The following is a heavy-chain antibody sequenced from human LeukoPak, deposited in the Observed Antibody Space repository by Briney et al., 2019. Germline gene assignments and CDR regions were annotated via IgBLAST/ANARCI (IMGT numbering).Heavy chain of an antibody. D-gene: IGHD2-2*01. Sequence: GGSLRLSCAASGFTFSSYWMTWVRQVPGKGLEWVANTKQDATEKKYVDSVKGRFTISRDNAKNSLYLQMNSLRAEDTAVYYCARTSSTKCYDYWGQGTLVTVSS. V-gene: IGHV3-7*01. CDR1: GFTFSSYW. CDR3: ARTSSTKCYDY. CDR2: TKQDATEK. J-gene: IGHJ4*02.